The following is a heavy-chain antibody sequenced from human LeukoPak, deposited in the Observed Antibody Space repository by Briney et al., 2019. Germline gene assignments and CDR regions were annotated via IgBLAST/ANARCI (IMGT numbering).Heavy chain of an antibody. CDR1: GFTFSSYA. CDR3: ARDRGREGATPSDY. CDR2: ISYDGSNK. Sequence: GGSLRLSCAASGFTFSSYAMHWVRQAPGKGLEWVAVISYDGSNKYYADSVKGRFTISRDNSKNTLYLQMNSLRAEDTAVYYCARDRGREGATPSDYWGQGTLVTVSS. V-gene: IGHV3-30*01. J-gene: IGHJ4*02. D-gene: IGHD1-26*01.